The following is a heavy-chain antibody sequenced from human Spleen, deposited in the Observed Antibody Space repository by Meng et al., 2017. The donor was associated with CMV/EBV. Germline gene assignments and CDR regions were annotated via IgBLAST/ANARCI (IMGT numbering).Heavy chain of an antibody. Sequence: ASVKVSCKSSGDTFTGYYIHWVRQAPGQGLEWLGWISPNNGATDYAQKFQGRITLTRDTSIETAFLEITGLKHDDTAVYYCATEDTMAAGRNLGSWGQGTLVTVSS. D-gene: IGHD2-15*01. CDR1: GDTFTGYY. CDR2: ISPNNGAT. CDR3: ATEDTMAAGRNLGS. J-gene: IGHJ4*02. V-gene: IGHV1-2*02.